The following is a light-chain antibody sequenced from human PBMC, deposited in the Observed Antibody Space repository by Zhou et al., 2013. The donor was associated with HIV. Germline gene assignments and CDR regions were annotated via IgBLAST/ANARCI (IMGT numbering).Light chain of an antibody. V-gene: IGKV3-15*01. CDR2: GAS. CDR3: QQYNNWPPT. Sequence: EIAMTQSPATLSVSPGERATLSCRASQNVTSKLAWYQRKPGQAPRLLIYGASTRATGFPARFSGSGSGTEFTLTISSLQSEDFALYYCQQYNNWPPTFGQGPRWKSN. CDR1: QNVTSK. J-gene: IGKJ1*01.